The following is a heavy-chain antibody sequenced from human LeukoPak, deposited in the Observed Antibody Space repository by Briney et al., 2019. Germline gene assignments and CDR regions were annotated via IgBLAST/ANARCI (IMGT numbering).Heavy chain of an antibody. V-gene: IGHV1-2*02. CDR3: ARDRGFFSGYDYGY. CDR2: INPNSGGT. CDR1: GYTFTGYY. D-gene: IGHD5-12*01. Sequence: GASVKVSCKASGYTFTGYYMHWVRQAPGQGLEWMGWINPNSGGTNYAQTFQGRVTMTRDTPISTAYMELSRLRSDDTAVYYCARDRGFFSGYDYGYWGQGTLVTVSS. J-gene: IGHJ4*02.